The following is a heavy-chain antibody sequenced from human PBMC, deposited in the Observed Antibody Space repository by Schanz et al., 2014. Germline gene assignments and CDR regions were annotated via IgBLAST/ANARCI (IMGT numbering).Heavy chain of an antibody. CDR1: GFSIRNHD. J-gene: IGHJ6*02. Sequence: EVQLVESGGGLVQPGGSLRLSCAASGFSIRNHDMHWVRQATGAGLEWVSAIGTAGDTFYLDSVKGRFTISRENAKNSLYRQMSSLRAGGTAVYYGAREEGWGRAAAGPKHYYYGMDVWGQGTTVTVSS. CDR3: AREEGWGRAAAGPKHYYYGMDV. CDR2: IGTAGDT. D-gene: IGHD6-13*01. V-gene: IGHV3-13*04.